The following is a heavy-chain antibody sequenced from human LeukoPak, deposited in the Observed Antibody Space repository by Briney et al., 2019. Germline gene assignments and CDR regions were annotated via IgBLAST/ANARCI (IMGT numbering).Heavy chain of an antibody. CDR3: ARLAAVPG. CDR2: IHPASGGT. Sequence: ASVKVSCEASGYTFTGYYLHWVRQAPGQGLEWMGWIHPASGGTNYAQKFQGRVTMTRDTSVSTAYMELSSLRSDDTAVYYCARLAAVPGWGQGTLVIVSS. J-gene: IGHJ1*01. V-gene: IGHV1-2*02. CDR1: GYTFTGYY. D-gene: IGHD6-19*01.